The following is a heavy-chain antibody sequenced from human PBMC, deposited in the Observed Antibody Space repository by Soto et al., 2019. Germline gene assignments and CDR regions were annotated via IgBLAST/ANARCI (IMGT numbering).Heavy chain of an antibody. J-gene: IGHJ3*02. CDR1: GGSFSGYY. Sequence: PSATLSLTCAVYGGSFSGYYWSWIRQPPGKGLEWIREINHSGSTNYNPSLKSRVTISVDTSKNQFSLKLSSVTAADTAVYYCARRRLAVVPAAIHRVSDGTDAFDIWGQGTMVTVSS. CDR3: ARRRLAVVPAAIHRVSDGTDAFDI. D-gene: IGHD2-2*02. CDR2: INHSGST. V-gene: IGHV4-34*01.